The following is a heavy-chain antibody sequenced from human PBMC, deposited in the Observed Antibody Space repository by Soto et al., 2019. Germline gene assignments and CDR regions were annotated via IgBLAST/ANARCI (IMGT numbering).Heavy chain of an antibody. CDR1: GYNFVEYW. D-gene: IGHD6-25*01. J-gene: IGHJ4*02. CDR3: GAGSFDH. Sequence: GESLKISCKASGYNFVEYWIGWVRQMPGKGLEWRVSVYPNDSDVKYSPSFQGQVTVSADKSINTAYLHWSSLKPSDSATYYCGAGSFDHWGQGTPVTVSS. CDR2: VYPNDSDV. V-gene: IGHV5-51*01.